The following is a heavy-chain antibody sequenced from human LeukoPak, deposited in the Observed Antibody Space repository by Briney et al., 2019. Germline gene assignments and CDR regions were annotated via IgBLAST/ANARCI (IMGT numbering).Heavy chain of an antibody. J-gene: IGHJ5*02. CDR2: INHSGST. Sequence: PSETLSLTCAVYGGSFSGYYWSWIRQPPGKGLEWIGEINHSGSTNYNPSLKSRVTISVDTSKNQFSLKLSSVTAADTAVYYCARACSTSCPRDNWFDPWGQGTLVTVSS. D-gene: IGHD2-2*01. CDR1: GGSFSGYY. CDR3: ARACSTSCPRDNWFDP. V-gene: IGHV4-34*01.